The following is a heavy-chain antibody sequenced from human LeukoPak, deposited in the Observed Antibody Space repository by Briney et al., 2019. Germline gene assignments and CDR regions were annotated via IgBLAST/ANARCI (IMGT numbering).Heavy chain of an antibody. V-gene: IGHV3-48*03. J-gene: IGHJ4*02. CDR1: GFTFSSYE. CDR3: ARGLFLQWPCRV. D-gene: IGHD5-24*01. CDR2: IDDTSQTI. Sequence: PGGSLRLSCIASGFTFSSYEMNWVRQAPGKGLEWVSYIDDTSQTIYYADSVKGRFTIPRDNAKNSLYLQMNSLRAEDTAVYYCARGLFLQWPCRVWGQGTLVTVSS.